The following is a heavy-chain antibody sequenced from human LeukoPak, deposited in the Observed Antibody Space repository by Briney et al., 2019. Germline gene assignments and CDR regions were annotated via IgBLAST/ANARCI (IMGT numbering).Heavy chain of an antibody. CDR3: AKSRGIYDNSGWRTFDY. V-gene: IGHV3-23*01. CDR1: GFTFSSNV. CDR2: ISGGGDST. Sequence: GGSLRLSCAASGFTFSSNVMSWVRQAPGKGLEWVSVISGGGDSTYYADSVKGRFTLSRDNSKNTLYLQMNSLRAEDTAVYYCAKSRGIYDNSGWRTFDYWGQGTLVTVSS. D-gene: IGHD6-19*01. J-gene: IGHJ4*02.